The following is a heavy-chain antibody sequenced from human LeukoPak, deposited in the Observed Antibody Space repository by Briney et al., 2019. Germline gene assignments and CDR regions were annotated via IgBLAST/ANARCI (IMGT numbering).Heavy chain of an antibody. Sequence: SGTLSLTCTVSGGSISSSSYYWGWIRQPPGKGLEWIGSIYYSGSTYYNPSLKSRVTISVDTSKNQFSLKLSSVTAADTAVYYCARDRGHYYDSSGQGFDYWGQGTLVTVSS. V-gene: IGHV4-39*07. J-gene: IGHJ4*02. CDR1: GGSISSSSYY. CDR2: IYYSGST. D-gene: IGHD3-22*01. CDR3: ARDRGHYYDSSGQGFDY.